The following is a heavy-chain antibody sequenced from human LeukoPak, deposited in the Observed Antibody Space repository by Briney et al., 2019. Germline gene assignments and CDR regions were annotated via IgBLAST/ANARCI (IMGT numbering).Heavy chain of an antibody. D-gene: IGHD3-22*01. CDR1: GFAFGSYW. Sequence: GGSLRLSCAASGFAFGSYWMSWVRQAPGKGLEWVANINKDGSQIYYVDSVKGRFTISRDNAKNSVHLQMNSLRAEDTAVYYCRRDYDRESYYRFDHWGQGTPVSVSS. CDR2: INKDGSQI. CDR3: RRDYDRESYYRFDH. V-gene: IGHV3-7*01. J-gene: IGHJ4*02.